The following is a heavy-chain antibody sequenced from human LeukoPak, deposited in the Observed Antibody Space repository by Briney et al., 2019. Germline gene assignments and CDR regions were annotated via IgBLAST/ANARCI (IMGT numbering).Heavy chain of an antibody. CDR1: GYTFTGYY. J-gene: IGHJ6*02. CDR3: ATTREVAVAGTDYYYYGMDV. D-gene: IGHD6-19*01. V-gene: IGHV1-2*02. Sequence: ASVKVSCKASGYTFTGYYMHWVRQAPGQGLEWMGWINPSSGGTNYAQKFQGRVTMTRDTSIRTAYMELSRLRSDDTAVYYCATTREVAVAGTDYYYYGMDVWGQGTTVTVSS. CDR2: INPSSGGT.